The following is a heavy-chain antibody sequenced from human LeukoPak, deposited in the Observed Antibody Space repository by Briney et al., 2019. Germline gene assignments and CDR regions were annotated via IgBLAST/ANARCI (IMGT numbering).Heavy chain of an antibody. V-gene: IGHV1-18*04. CDR1: GYTFTSHG. CDR2: VSTYNGNT. D-gene: IGHD5-18*01. Sequence: ASVKVSCKASGYTFTSHGISWVRQAPGKGLEWMGWVSTYNGNTNYVPKYQGRVTMTTDTSTSTAYMELRSLRSDDTAVYYCARDVDTATDQINDYWGQGTLVTVSS. J-gene: IGHJ4*02. CDR3: ARDVDTATDQINDY.